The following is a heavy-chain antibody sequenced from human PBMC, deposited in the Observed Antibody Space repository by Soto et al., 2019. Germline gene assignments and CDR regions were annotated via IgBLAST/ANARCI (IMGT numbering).Heavy chain of an antibody. CDR3: ARAMGAGNYFDY. Sequence: QVQLQESGPGLVKPPQTLSLTCTVSGASIRSGGFYWSWIRQHPEKGLEWIGYFYYSGNAYYNPSLRSRLTISGDASKNQFSLNLSSVTAEDTAVYFCARAMGAGNYFDYWGQGILVTVSS. CDR1: GASIRSGGFY. CDR2: FYYSGNA. J-gene: IGHJ4*02. V-gene: IGHV4-31*03. D-gene: IGHD3-10*01.